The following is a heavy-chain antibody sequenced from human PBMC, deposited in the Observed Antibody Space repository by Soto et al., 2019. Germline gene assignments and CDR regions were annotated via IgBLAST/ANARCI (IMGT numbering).Heavy chain of an antibody. CDR3: ARDTGDGTFDF. V-gene: IGHV1-3*01. J-gene: IGHJ4*02. CDR2: INAGYGNT. CDR1: GYTFSSYA. D-gene: IGHD7-27*01. Sequence: GASVKFSCKASGYTFSSYAMHWVRQAPGQRLEWMGWINAGYGNTKSSQKFQDRVTISRDTSASTAYMELTSLRSEDTAVYYCARDTGDGTFDFWGQGTLVTVS.